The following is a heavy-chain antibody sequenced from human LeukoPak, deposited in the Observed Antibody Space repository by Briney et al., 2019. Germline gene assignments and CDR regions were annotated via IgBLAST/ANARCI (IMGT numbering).Heavy chain of an antibody. CDR2: ISSSSSYI. CDR3: AREEKYMVRGSYYMDV. J-gene: IGHJ6*03. CDR1: GFTFSSYE. V-gene: IGHV3-21*01. D-gene: IGHD3-10*01. Sequence: GGSLRLSCAASGFTFSSYEMNWVRQAPGKGLEWVSSISSSSSYIYYADSVKGRFTISRDNAKNSLYLQMNSLRAEDTAVYYCAREEKYMVRGSYYMDVWGKGTTVTISS.